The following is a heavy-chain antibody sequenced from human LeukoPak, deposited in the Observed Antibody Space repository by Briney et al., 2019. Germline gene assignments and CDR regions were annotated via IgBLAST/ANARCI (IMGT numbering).Heavy chain of an antibody. CDR1: GGSISSYY. J-gene: IGHJ5*02. CDR3: ARQSHSNWFDP. Sequence: SETLSLTCTVSGGSISSYYWSWIRQPPGKGLEWIGYIYYSGSTNYNPSLKGRVTISVDTSKNQFSLKLSSVTAADTAVYYCARQSHSNWFDPWGQGTLVTVSS. CDR2: IYYSGST. V-gene: IGHV4-59*08.